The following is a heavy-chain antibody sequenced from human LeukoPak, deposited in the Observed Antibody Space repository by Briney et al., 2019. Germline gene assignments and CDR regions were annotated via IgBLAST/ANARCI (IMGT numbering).Heavy chain of an antibody. CDR1: GGSISSYY. CDR3: ARETVLLWFGELSYYFDY. CDR2: IYTSGST. J-gene: IGHJ4*02. V-gene: IGHV4-4*07. D-gene: IGHD3-10*01. Sequence: SETLSLTCTVSGGSISSYYWSWIRQPAGKGLEWIGRIYTSGSTNYNPSLKNRVTMSVDTSKNQFSLKLSSVTAADTAVYYCARETVLLWFGELSYYFDYWGQGTLVTVSS.